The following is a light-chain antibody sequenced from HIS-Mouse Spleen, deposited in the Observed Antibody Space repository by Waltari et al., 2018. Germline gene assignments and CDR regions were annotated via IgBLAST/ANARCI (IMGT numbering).Light chain of an antibody. Sequence: SYELTQPPSVSVSPGQTASITCSGDKLGDKYACWYQQKPGQSPVLVIYQDSKRPSGIPERFSGSNSGNTATLTISGTQAMDEADYYCQAWDSSTANVVFGGGTNLTVL. V-gene: IGLV3-1*01. CDR3: QAWDSSTANVV. CDR1: KLGDKY. CDR2: QDS. J-gene: IGLJ2*01.